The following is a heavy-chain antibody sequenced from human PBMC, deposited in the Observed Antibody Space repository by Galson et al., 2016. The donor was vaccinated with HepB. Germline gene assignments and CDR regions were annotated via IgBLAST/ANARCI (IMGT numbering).Heavy chain of an antibody. J-gene: IGHJ4*02. CDR3: ARGGFDFWNGFPTTQIDY. D-gene: IGHD3-3*01. V-gene: IGHV1-3*01. Sequence: SVKVSCKASGYTFTTSVIHWVRQAPGQRPEWMGWITGGDGNTKYSQKFHDRVTFTRDTSASTADMELSSLSSEDTAVYYCARGGFDFWNGFPTTQIDYWGQGTLVTVSS. CDR1: GYTFTTSV. CDR2: ITGGDGNT.